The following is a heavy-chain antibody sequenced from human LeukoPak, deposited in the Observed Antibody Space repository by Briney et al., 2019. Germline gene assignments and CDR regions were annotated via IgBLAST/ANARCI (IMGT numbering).Heavy chain of an antibody. V-gene: IGHV3-48*01. CDR2: ISSDSTTI. CDR3: ARGGSSWYGGYFDY. CDR1: GFTFSSYS. D-gene: IGHD6-13*01. J-gene: IGHJ4*02. Sequence: PGGSLRLSCAASGFTFSSYSMNWVRQAPGKGLEWVSYISSDSTTIYYADSVKGRFTISRDNAKNSLFLQMNSLRAEDTAVYYCARGGSSWYGGYFDYWGQGTLVTVSS.